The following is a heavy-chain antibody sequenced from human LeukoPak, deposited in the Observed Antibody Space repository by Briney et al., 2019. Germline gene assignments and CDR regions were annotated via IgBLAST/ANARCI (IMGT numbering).Heavy chain of an antibody. CDR1: GGSISSHY. Sequence: SETLSLTCTVSGGSISSHYWSWIRQPPGKGLEGIGYIYYSGSTNYNPSLKSRVTISVDTSKNQFSLKLSSVTAADTAVYYCARVGSSSGLVDYWGQGTLVTVSS. CDR2: IYYSGST. D-gene: IGHD6-6*01. CDR3: ARVGSSSGLVDY. V-gene: IGHV4-59*11. J-gene: IGHJ4*02.